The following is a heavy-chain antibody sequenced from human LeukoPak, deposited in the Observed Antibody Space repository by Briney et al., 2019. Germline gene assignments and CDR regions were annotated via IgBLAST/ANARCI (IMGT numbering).Heavy chain of an antibody. V-gene: IGHV4-30-4*08. J-gene: IGHJ4*02. CDR3: ARAPYGDSARFDY. CDR1: GGSISSGDYY. Sequence: SQTLSLTCTVSGGSISSGDYYWNWIRQLPGKGLEWIGYIYYSGSTYYNPSLKSRVTISVDTSKNQFSLKLSSVTAADTAVYYCARAPYGDSARFDYWGQGTLVTVSS. D-gene: IGHD4-17*01. CDR2: IYYSGST.